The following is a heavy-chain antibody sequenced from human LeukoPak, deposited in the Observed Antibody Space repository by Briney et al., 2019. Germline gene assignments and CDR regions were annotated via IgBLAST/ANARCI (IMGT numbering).Heavy chain of an antibody. CDR1: GGTFSSYA. J-gene: IGHJ6*03. D-gene: IGHD6-13*01. Sequence: SVKVSCKASGGTFSSYATSWVRQAPGQGLEWMGRIIPIFGTANYAQKFQGRVTITTDESTSTAYMELSSLRSEDTAVYYCARGVGEIAAAMSYYYYMDVWGKGTTVTVSS. V-gene: IGHV1-69*05. CDR2: IIPIFGTA. CDR3: ARGVGEIAAAMSYYYYMDV.